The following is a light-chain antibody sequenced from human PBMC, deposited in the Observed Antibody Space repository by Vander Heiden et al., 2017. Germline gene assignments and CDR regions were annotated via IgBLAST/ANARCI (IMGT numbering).Light chain of an antibody. J-gene: IGLJ2*01. Sequence: QSVLTQPPSASGTPGQRVTISCSGSSPNLGSNYVYWYQKLPGTAPKLLIYRNNPRPSGVPDRFSGSKSGTSASLAISGLRSEDEADYYCAAWDDSLSGPVFGGGTKLTVL. CDR1: SPNLGSNY. CDR2: RNN. V-gene: IGLV1-47*01. CDR3: AAWDDSLSGPV.